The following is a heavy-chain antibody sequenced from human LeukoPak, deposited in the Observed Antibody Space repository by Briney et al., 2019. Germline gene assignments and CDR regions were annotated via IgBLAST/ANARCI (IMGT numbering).Heavy chain of an antibody. CDR2: IYYSGNT. J-gene: IGHJ4*02. D-gene: IGHD5-12*01. CDR1: GGSISSHN. CDR3: ASLGYSGYDWEFDY. V-gene: IGHV4-59*08. Sequence: SETLSLTCTVSGGSISSHNWTWIRQPPGKGLEWIGYIYYSGNTNYNPSLKSRVTISVDTSKNQFSLKLSSVTAADTAVYYCASLGYSGYDWEFDYWGQGTLVTVSS.